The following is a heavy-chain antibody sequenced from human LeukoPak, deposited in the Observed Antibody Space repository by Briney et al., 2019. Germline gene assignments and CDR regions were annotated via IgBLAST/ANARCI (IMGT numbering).Heavy chain of an antibody. CDR1: GGSISSSYYY. CDR3: ARHEDRNWYFDH. Sequence: SETLSLTCTVSGGSISSSYYYWGWIRQPPGKGLEWIGTIYYSGSTYYNPSLKSRVTISVDPSKNQFSLKLSSVTAPDTAVYYCARHEDRNWYFDHWGQGTLVTVSS. D-gene: IGHD1-1*01. CDR2: IYYSGST. V-gene: IGHV4-39*01. J-gene: IGHJ4*02.